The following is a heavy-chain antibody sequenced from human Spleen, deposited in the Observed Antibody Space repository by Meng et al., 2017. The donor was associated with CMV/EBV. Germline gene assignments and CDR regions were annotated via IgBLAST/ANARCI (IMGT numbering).Heavy chain of an antibody. CDR2: ISSSSTI. CDR1: GFTFSDYY. D-gene: IGHD4/OR15-4a*01. CDR3: AKGADDYLLYGMDV. Sequence: GESLKISCAASGFTFSDYYMNWVRQAPGKGLEWVSSISSSSTIYYADSVKGRFTISRDNAKNSLYLQMNSLRAEDTAVYYCAKGADDYLLYGMDVWGQGTTVTVSS. J-gene: IGHJ6*02. V-gene: IGHV3-69-1*01.